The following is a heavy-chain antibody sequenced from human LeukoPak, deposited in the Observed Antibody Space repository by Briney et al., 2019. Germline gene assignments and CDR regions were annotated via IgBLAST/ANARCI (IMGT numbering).Heavy chain of an antibody. CDR3: AKGSGYYDSSAPEGP. V-gene: IGHV3-74*01. D-gene: IGHD3-22*01. Sequence: GGSLRLSCAASGFTFSSYWMHWVRQAPGKGLVWVSRINSDGSSTTYADSVKGRFTISRDNAKNTLYLQMNSLRAEDTAVYYCAKGSGYYDSSAPEGPWGQGTLVTVSS. CDR1: GFTFSSYW. CDR2: INSDGSST. J-gene: IGHJ5*02.